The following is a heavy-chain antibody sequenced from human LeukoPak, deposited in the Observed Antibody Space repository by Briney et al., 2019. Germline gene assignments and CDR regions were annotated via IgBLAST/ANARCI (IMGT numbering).Heavy chain of an antibody. CDR2: IKQDGSEK. CDR3: ARADSSIAARLSRSSIFNYCYYMDV. J-gene: IGHJ6*03. CDR1: GFTFISYW. D-gene: IGHD6-6*01. Sequence: GGSLRLSCAASGFTFISYWMSWVRQAPGKGLEWVASIKQDGSEKYYVDSVKGRFTISRDNAKNSLYLQMNSLRAEDTAVYYCARADSSIAARLSRSSIFNYCYYMDVWGKGTTVTVSS. V-gene: IGHV3-7*01.